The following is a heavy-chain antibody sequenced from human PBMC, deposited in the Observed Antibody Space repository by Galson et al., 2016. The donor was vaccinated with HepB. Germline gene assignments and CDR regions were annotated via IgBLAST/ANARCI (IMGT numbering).Heavy chain of an antibody. D-gene: IGHD4-23*01. CDR3: ASGTTVTTPNSFWYFDL. CDR1: GFTFSTCA. CDR2: ISGSGGET. J-gene: IGHJ2*01. V-gene: IGHV3-23*01. Sequence: SLRLSCAASGFTFSTCAMSWVRQAPGKGLEWVSTISGSGGETNYADSVKGRFTFSRDNSKNTLSLQMTSLRAEDTAVYYCASGTTVTTPNSFWYFDLWGRGTLVTVSS.